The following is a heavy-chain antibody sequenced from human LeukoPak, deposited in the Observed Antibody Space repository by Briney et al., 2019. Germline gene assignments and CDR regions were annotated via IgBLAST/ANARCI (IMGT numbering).Heavy chain of an antibody. J-gene: IGHJ6*03. D-gene: IGHD6-19*01. CDR3: ARDGGSSGWSYYYYMDV. Sequence: GGSLRLSCAASGFTFSSYAMHWVRQAPGKGLEWVAVISYDGSNKYYADSVKGRFTISRDNSKNTLYLQMNSLRAEDTAVYYCARDGGSSGWSYYYYMDVWGKGTTVTVSS. CDR1: GFTFSSYA. CDR2: ISYDGSNK. V-gene: IGHV3-30-3*01.